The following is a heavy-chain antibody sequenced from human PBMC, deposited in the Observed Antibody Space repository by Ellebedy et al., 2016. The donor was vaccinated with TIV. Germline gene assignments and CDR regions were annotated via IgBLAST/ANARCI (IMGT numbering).Heavy chain of an antibody. V-gene: IGHV4-4*07. CDR3: ARGWSSGRTIDY. D-gene: IGHD3-10*01. CDR1: GGSIGGYY. CDR2: IYTSGST. J-gene: IGHJ4*02. Sequence: PSETLSLTCTVSGGSIGGYYWNWIRQSAGKGLEWIERIYTSGSTNYNPSLKSRVTMSIDTSKKQFSLKLTSVTAADTAVYFCARGWSSGRTIDYWGQGTLVTVSS.